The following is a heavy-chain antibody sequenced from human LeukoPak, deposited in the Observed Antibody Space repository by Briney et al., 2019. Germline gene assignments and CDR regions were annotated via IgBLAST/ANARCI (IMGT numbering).Heavy chain of an antibody. CDR3: ARFSSDCSTASCYLTY. CDR1: SGSLSSHY. V-gene: IGHV4-59*11. J-gene: IGHJ4*02. Sequence: SETLSLTCTVSSGSLSSHYWSWIRQPPGKGLELIGHIYSTGTTYYSPSLNSRVTISLDTSRNQFSLKLTSVTAADTAVYYCARFSSDCSTASCYLTYWGQGTLVTVSS. CDR2: IYSTGTT. D-gene: IGHD2-2*01.